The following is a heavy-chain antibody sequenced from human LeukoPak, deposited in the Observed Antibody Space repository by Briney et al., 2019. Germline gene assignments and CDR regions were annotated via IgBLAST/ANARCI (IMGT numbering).Heavy chain of an antibody. Sequence: ASQTLSLTCTVSGGSISSGGYYWSWIRQPPGKGLEWIGYIYYSGSTNYNPSLKSRVTISVDTSKNQFSLKLSSVTAADTAVYYCARAKATMIVVVPDDAFDIWGQGTMVTVSS. CDR2: IYYSGST. V-gene: IGHV4-61*08. CDR1: GGSISSGGYY. CDR3: ARAKATMIVVVPDDAFDI. D-gene: IGHD3-22*01. J-gene: IGHJ3*02.